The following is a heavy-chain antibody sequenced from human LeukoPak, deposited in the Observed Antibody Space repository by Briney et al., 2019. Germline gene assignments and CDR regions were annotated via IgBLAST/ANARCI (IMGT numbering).Heavy chain of an antibody. J-gene: IGHJ4*02. D-gene: IGHD3-16*01. CDR2: IWNSGSTI. V-gene: IGHV3-11*01. CDR1: VFTFSDHY. Sequence: PGGSLRLSCAASVFTFSDHYISWIRQAPGKGLEWVSYIWNSGSTIYYADSVKGRFTISRDNAKNSVYLQMNSLRVEDTAVYYCARGHYGLDYWGQGTMVTVSS. CDR3: ARGHYGLDY.